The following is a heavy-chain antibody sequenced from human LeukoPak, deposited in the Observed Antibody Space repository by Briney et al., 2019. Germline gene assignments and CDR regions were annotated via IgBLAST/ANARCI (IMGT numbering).Heavy chain of an antibody. V-gene: IGHV3-21*04. D-gene: IGHD3-10*01. J-gene: IGHJ3*02. CDR2: ISSSSSYI. Sequence: GGSLRLSCAASGFTFSRNSMNWVRQAPGKGLEWVSSISSSSSYIYYADSVKGRFTISRDNAKKSLYLHMNSLRAEDTAVYYCAKGRRFGVDAFDIWGTGTTVTVSS. CDR1: GFTFSRNS. CDR3: AKGRRFGVDAFDI.